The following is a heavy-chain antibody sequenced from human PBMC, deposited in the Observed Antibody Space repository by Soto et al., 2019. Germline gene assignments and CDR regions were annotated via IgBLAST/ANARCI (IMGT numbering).Heavy chain of an antibody. CDR2: ISYDGSNK. D-gene: IGHD6-13*01. J-gene: IGHJ6*02. CDR3: AKDGIYSSSTYYYYYGMDV. V-gene: IGHV3-30*18. CDR1: GFTFSSYG. Sequence: QVQLVESGGGVVQPGRSLRLSCAASGFTFSSYGMHWVRQAPGKGLEWVAVISYDGSNKYYADSVKGRFTISRDNSKNTLYLQMNSVRAEDTAVYYCAKDGIYSSSTYYYYYGMDVWGQGTTVTVSS.